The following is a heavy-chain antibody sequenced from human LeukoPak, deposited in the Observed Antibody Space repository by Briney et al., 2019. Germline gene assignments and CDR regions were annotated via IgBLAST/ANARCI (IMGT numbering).Heavy chain of an antibody. J-gene: IGHJ5*02. D-gene: IGHD2-15*01. CDR2: IYYSGST. CDR1: GGSFSGYY. CDR3: ARAYCSGGSCYSSRGMLDP. Sequence: SETLSLTCAVYGGSFSGYYWSWLRQPPGKGLEWIGYIYYSGSTNYNPSLKSRVTISLDTSKNQFSLDLTSVTAADTAVYYCARAYCSGGSCYSSRGMLDPWGQGTLVTVSS. V-gene: IGHV4-59*01.